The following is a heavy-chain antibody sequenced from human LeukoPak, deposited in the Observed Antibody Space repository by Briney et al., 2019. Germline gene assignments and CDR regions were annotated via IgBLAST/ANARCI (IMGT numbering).Heavy chain of an antibody. CDR1: GYRFTNYW. V-gene: IGHV5-51*01. D-gene: IGHD3-22*01. CDR3: ARQGVYYSDSSAFYH. J-gene: IGHJ4*02. Sequence: GESLKISCKASGYRFTNYWIAWVRQMPGKGLELMGSIYPGDSDIRYSPPFQGQVTISADKSFTTAYLQWRSLKASDTAIYYCARQGVYYSDSSAFYHWGQGTRVTVSS. CDR2: IYPGDSDI.